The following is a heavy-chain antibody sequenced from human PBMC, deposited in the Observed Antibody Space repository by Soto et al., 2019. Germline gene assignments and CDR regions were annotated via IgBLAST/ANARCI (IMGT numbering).Heavy chain of an antibody. CDR1: GFTFNDYS. V-gene: IGHV3-21*01. CDR2: ISSSGTYI. Sequence: GGSLRLSCAASGFTFNDYSMDWVRQAPEKGLEWVSSISSSGTYIYSADSVKGRFAISRDNANNVMYLQMDTLRAEDTAVYYCVRAEHVFDVHYYGMDLWGQGTTVTVS. J-gene: IGHJ6*02. CDR3: VRAEHVFDVHYYGMDL. D-gene: IGHD1-26*01.